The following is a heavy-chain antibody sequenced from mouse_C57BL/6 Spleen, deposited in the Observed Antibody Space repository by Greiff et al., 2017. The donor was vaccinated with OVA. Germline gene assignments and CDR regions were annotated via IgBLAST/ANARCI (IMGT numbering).Heavy chain of an antibody. V-gene: IGHV5-4*01. D-gene: IGHD1-1*01. Sequence: EVMLVESGGGLVKPGGSLKLSCAASGFTFSSSAMSWVRPTPEKRLEWVATLSDGGSYTYYPDNVKGRFTISRDNAKTNLYMQMSHLTSEDTAMYYCEREYYGSSAYYAMDDWGQGTSVTVSS. CDR1: GFTFSSSA. CDR3: EREYYGSSAYYAMDD. CDR2: LSDGGSYT. J-gene: IGHJ4*01.